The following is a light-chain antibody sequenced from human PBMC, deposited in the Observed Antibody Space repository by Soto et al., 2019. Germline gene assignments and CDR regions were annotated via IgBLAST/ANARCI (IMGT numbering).Light chain of an antibody. Sequence: EIVMTQSPASLSVSPGDGATLSCRARQTVASNLAWYQQKPGQGPRLLIHGASTRAAGVPASFSGSGSGTDFTLTISSLQSEDFAVYFCQQYHNWPPQYTFGQGTKLQI. CDR3: QQYHNWPPQYT. J-gene: IGKJ2*01. CDR1: QTVASN. V-gene: IGKV3-15*01. CDR2: GAS.